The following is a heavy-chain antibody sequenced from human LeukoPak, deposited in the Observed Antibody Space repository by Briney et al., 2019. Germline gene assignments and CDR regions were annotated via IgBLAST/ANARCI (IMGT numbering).Heavy chain of an antibody. D-gene: IGHD2-2*01. V-gene: IGHV4-59*08. CDR1: GDSFSNYY. CDR2: VYYSGSA. Sequence: SETLSLTCSVSGDSFSNYYWTWIRQPPGKGLEWIGYVYYSGSANYNPSLKARLHLSVDTSKNRFSLKLSSVTAADTAVYYCASSPRLTTSWFLFDSWGHGTLVTVSS. J-gene: IGHJ5*01. CDR3: ASSPRLTTSWFLFDS.